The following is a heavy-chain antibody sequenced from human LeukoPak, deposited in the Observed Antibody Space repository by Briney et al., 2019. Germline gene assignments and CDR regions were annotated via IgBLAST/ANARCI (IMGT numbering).Heavy chain of an antibody. CDR2: IYYSGST. D-gene: IGHD5-18*01. Sequence: KTSETLSLTCTASGGSISSYYWSWIRQPPGKGLEWIGYIYYSGSTNYNPSLKSRVTISEDTSKNQFSLNLTSVTAADTAVYHCARVQYSYGSGYYFDYWGQGTLVTVSS. J-gene: IGHJ4*02. V-gene: IGHV4-59*01. CDR1: GGSISSYY. CDR3: ARVQYSYGSGYYFDY.